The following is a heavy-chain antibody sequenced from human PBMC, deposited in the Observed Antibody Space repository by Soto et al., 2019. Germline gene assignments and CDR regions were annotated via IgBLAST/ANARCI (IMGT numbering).Heavy chain of an antibody. Sequence: EMQVVESGGGLVQPGGSLRLSCTASGITLRNHWMNWVRQAPGQGLEWVANISPDGSQKNYVDSVKGRFTISRDDSMNSAYLQMDSLREEETAVYYCLGSGTCGWGQGTLVTVSS. CDR2: ISPDGSQK. J-gene: IGHJ4*02. CDR3: LGSGTCG. V-gene: IGHV3-7*02. D-gene: IGHD3-10*01. CDR1: GITLRNHW.